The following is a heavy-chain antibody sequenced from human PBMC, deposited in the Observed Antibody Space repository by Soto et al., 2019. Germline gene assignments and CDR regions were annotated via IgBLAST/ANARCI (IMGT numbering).Heavy chain of an antibody. J-gene: IGHJ5*02. D-gene: IGHD4-4*01. CDR2: FDPEDGET. CDR3: ATYSNYVGWFDP. V-gene: IGHV1-24*01. Sequence: ASVKVSCNVSGYTLTELSMHWVRQAPGKGLEWMGGFDPEDGETIYAQKFQGRVTMTEDTSTDTAYMELSSLRSEDTAVYYCATYSNYVGWFDPWGQGTLVTVSS. CDR1: GYTLTELS.